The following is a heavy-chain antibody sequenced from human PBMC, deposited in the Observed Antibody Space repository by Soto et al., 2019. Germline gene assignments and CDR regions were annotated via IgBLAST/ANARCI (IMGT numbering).Heavy chain of an antibody. Sequence: ASVKVSCKASGYTFTGYYMHWVRQAPGQGLEWMGWINPNSGGTNYAQKFQGRVTMTRDTSISTAYMGLSRLRSDDTAVYYCASLWFGDPNWFDPWGQGTLVTVSS. CDR3: ASLWFGDPNWFDP. CDR1: GYTFTGYY. V-gene: IGHV1-2*02. D-gene: IGHD3-10*01. CDR2: INPNSGGT. J-gene: IGHJ5*02.